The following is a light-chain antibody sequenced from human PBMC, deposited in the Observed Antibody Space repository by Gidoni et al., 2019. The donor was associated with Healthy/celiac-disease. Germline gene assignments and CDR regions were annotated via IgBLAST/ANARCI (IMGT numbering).Light chain of an antibody. J-gene: IGKJ1*01. Sequence: SASVGDRVTITCRASQGISSYLAWYQQKPGKAPKLLIYAASTLQSGVPSMFSGSGSGTDFTITISSLQPEDSATYYCQQLNSYPWTFGQGTKVEIK. V-gene: IGKV1-9*01. CDR2: AAS. CDR1: QGISSY. CDR3: QQLNSYPWT.